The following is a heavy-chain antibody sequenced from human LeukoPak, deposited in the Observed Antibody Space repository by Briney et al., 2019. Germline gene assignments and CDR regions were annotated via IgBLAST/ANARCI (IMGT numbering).Heavy chain of an antibody. Sequence: GGSLRLSCTASGFTFGDYAMSWVRQAPGKGLEWVGFIRSKAYGCTTEYAASVKDRFTISRDDFKSIAYLQINSLKTEDTAVYYCTRGMETMILGFAFDIWGQGTMSPSLQ. J-gene: IGHJ3*02. CDR1: GFTFGDYA. D-gene: IGHD3-22*01. V-gene: IGHV3-49*04. CDR2: IRSKAYGCTT. CDR3: TRGMETMILGFAFDI.